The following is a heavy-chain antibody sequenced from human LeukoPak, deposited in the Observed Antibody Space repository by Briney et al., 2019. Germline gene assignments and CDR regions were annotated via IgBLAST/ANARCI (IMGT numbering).Heavy chain of an antibody. V-gene: IGHV3-53*01. J-gene: IGHJ4*02. Sequence: PGGSLRLSCAASGFTVSSNYMSWVRQAPGKGLEWVSVIYSGGSTYYADSVKGRFTISRDNSKNTLYLQMNSLRAEDTAVYYCARDPLAVAGTSYWGQGTPVTVSS. CDR1: GFTVSSNY. D-gene: IGHD6-19*01. CDR3: ARDPLAVAGTSY. CDR2: IYSGGST.